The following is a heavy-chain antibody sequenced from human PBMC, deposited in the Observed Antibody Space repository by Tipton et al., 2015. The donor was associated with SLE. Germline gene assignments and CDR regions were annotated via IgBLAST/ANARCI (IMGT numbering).Heavy chain of an antibody. CDR1: GFTFDDYA. CDR2: ISWNSGSI. V-gene: IGHV3-9*01. D-gene: IGHD5-18*01. J-gene: IGHJ4*02. Sequence: SLRLSCAASGFTFDDYAMHWVRQAPGKGLEWVSGISWNSGSIGYADSVKGRFTISRDNSKNTLYLQMNSLRAEDTAVYYCARAERDTAMVTMGGYWGQGTLVTVSS. CDR3: ARAERDTAMVTMGGY.